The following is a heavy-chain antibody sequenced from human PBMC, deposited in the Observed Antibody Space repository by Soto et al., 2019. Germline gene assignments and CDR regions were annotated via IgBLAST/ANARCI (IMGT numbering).Heavy chain of an antibody. Sequence: PSETLSLTCSVSGGSMRSYYWNWLRQPAGKGLEWIGRIYSRGDTNYNPSVKSRVTMSVDTSKNEFSLRLNSVTAADTAVYYCAGIGEDVYYGMDVWGQGTTVTVSS. CDR2: IYSRGDT. D-gene: IGHD2-21*01. J-gene: IGHJ6*02. CDR1: GGSMRSYY. V-gene: IGHV4-4*07. CDR3: AGIGEDVYYGMDV.